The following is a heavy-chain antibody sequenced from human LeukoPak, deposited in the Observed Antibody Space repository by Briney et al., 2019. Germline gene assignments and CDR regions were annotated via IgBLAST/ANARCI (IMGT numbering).Heavy chain of an antibody. CDR3: AKDISGGGYFYYYYGMDV. J-gene: IGHJ6*02. CDR2: ISGDGGST. V-gene: IGHV3-43*02. CDR1: GFTFDDYA. D-gene: IGHD3-22*01. Sequence: GGSLRLSCAASGFTFDDYAMHWVRQAPGKGLEWVSLISGDGGSTYYADSVKGRFTISRDNSKNSLYLQMNSLRTEDTALYYCAKDISGGGYFYYYYGMDVWGQGTTVTVSS.